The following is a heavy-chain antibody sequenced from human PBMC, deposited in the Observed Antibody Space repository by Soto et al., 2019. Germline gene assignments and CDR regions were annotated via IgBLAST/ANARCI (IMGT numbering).Heavy chain of an antibody. CDR2: ISSDGTKR. CDR1: GFTFSSYA. V-gene: IGHV3-30-3*01. J-gene: IGHJ4*02. CDR3: ARDEYYDPSGPPYDY. Sequence: PGGSLRLSCAASGFTFSSYAIHWVRQAPGKGLEWVAVISSDGTKRYYADSVKGRFTISRDNSKNTLFLQMNSLRTEDTAVYYCARDEYYDPSGPPYDYWGQGSLVTVSS. D-gene: IGHD3-16*01.